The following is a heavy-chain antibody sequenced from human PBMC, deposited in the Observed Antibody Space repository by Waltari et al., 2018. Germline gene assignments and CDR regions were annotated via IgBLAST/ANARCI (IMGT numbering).Heavy chain of an antibody. V-gene: IGHV4-34*01. Sequence: QVQLQQWGAGLLKPSETLSLTCAVSGGSFSGYYWSWIRQPPGKGLEWIGEINHSGSTNYNPSLKSRVTISVDTSKNQCSLKLSSVTAADTAVYYCARGAARDPPDYWGQGTLVTVSA. J-gene: IGHJ4*02. D-gene: IGHD6-6*01. CDR1: GGSFSGYY. CDR3: ARGAARDPPDY. CDR2: INHSGST.